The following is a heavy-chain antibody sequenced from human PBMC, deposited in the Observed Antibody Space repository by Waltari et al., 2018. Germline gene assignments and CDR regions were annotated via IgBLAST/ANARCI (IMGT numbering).Heavy chain of an antibody. J-gene: IGHJ1*01. CDR1: GVACSSHA. CDR2: IYAGGNT. Sequence: VQLLESGGGFVRPGGSLGLSCAASGVACSSHAMSWVRLGPGKGLEWVSVIYAGGNTYYADSVKGRFNISRDNSKNTVYLQMNGLRGEDTGLYYCAKDSLFLSGSYFRHWGLGTLVTVSS. V-gene: IGHV3-23*03. D-gene: IGHD1-26*01. CDR3: AKDSLFLSGSYFRH.